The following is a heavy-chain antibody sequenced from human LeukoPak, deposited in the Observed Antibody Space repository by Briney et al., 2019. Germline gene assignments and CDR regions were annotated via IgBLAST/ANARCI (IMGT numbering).Heavy chain of an antibody. D-gene: IGHD3-22*01. CDR3: ARGSSGTTKRYYFDN. J-gene: IGHJ4*02. CDR1: GASISGFY. Sequence: SETLSLTCTVSGASISGFYWTWVRQPAGKGLEWIGRLYSDGTTYYNPSLKSRVTMSVDTSKNQLSLKLRSVTAADTAVYYCARGSSGTTKRYYFDNWGQGALVTVSS. V-gene: IGHV4-4*07. CDR2: LYSDGTT.